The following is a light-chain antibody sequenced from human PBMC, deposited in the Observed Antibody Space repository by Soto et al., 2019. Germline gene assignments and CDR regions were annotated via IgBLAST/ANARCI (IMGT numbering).Light chain of an antibody. Sequence: EIDFTQPPGTSHLSPGERATLSCRASQSVSSSYLVWHQHKPGQAPRLLIYAASRRATGIPDRFSGSGSGTDFTLTITRLEPEAFAVYNCHQRRKGEITFGQGTGMQN. CDR2: AAS. CDR3: HQRRKGEIT. V-gene: IGKV3D-20*02. CDR1: QSVSSSY. J-gene: IGKJ5*01.